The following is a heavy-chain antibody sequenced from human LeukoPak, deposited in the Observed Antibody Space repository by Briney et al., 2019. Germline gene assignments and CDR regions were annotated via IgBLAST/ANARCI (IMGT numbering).Heavy chain of an antibody. D-gene: IGHD6-19*01. V-gene: IGHV3-33*06. CDR1: GFTFSSYG. CDR3: AKDPLRGSGWPPFDY. Sequence: GGSLRLSCAAAGFTFSSYGMHWVRQAPGKGLEWVAVIWYDGSNKYYADSVKGRFTISRDNSKNTLYLQMNSLRAEDTAVYYCAKDPLRGSGWPPFDYWGQGTLVTVSS. J-gene: IGHJ4*02. CDR2: IWYDGSNK.